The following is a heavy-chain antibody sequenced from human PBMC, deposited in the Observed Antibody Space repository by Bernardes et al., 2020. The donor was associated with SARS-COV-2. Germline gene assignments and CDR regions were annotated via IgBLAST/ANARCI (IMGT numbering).Heavy chain of an antibody. CDR3: ARVPTYDILTGYYYYYYMDG. V-gene: IGHV4-39*07. J-gene: IGHJ6*03. Sequence: SETLSLTRTVSGGSISSSSYYWGWIRQPPGKGLEWIGSIYYSGSTYYNPSLKSRVTISVDTSKNQFSLKLSSVTAADMAVYYCARVPTYDILTGYYYYYYMDGWGKGTTVTVSS. CDR1: GGSISSSSYY. D-gene: IGHD3-9*01. CDR2: IYYSGST.